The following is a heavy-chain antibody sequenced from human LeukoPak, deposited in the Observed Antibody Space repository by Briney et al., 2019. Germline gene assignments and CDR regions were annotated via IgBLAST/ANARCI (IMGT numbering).Heavy chain of an antibody. Sequence: GRSLRLSCAASGFTFSSYGMHWVRQAPGKGLEWVAVIWYDGSNKYYADSVKGRFTISRDNSKNTLYLQMDSLRAEDTAVYYCARDRGYGDYYFDYWGQGTLVTVSS. J-gene: IGHJ4*02. V-gene: IGHV3-33*01. D-gene: IGHD4-17*01. CDR3: ARDRGYGDYYFDY. CDR2: IWYDGSNK. CDR1: GFTFSSYG.